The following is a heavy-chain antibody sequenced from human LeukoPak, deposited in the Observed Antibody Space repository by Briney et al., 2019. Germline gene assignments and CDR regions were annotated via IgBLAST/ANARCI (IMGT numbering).Heavy chain of an antibody. CDR2: ISPDGREK. D-gene: IGHD4-11*01. V-gene: IGHV3-7*01. Sequence: GGSLRLSCAASGFTFNNYWMNWVRQAPGKGLEWVANISPDGREKKYVDSLKGRFTISRDNAKNSAFLQMNSLTAEDTAVYFCARPTDEFRLDLWGQGTLVTVSS. CDR3: ARPTDEFRLDL. J-gene: IGHJ5*02. CDR1: GFTFNNYW.